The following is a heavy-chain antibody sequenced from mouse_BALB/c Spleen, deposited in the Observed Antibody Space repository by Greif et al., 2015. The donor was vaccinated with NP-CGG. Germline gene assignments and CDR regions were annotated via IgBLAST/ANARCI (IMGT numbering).Heavy chain of an antibody. V-gene: IGHV1-81*01. CDR1: GYTFTDYV. CDR3: ARWSIITTVVANDY. Sequence: QVQLQQSGPELVKPGASVKMSCKASGYTFTDYVISWVKQRTGQGLEWIGEIYPGSGSTYYNEKFKGKATLTADKSSNTAYMQLSSLTSEDSAVYFCARWSIITTVVANDYWGQGTTLAVSS. CDR2: IYPGSGST. J-gene: IGHJ2*01. D-gene: IGHD1-1*01.